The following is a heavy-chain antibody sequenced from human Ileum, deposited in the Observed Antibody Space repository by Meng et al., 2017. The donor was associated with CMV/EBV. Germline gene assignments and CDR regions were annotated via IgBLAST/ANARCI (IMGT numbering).Heavy chain of an antibody. J-gene: IGHJ4*02. CDR1: DSVSISTES. Sequence: QVQLHQSGPGLVKPSQTLSLPCAGDSVSISTESWNWSRQSPSRGLEWLGRTWYGSKWYYEYAVSVKSRITIIPDTSQNQISLQLNSVTPDDTAVYYCTYGWPLKYWGQGSLVTVSS. CDR3: TYGWPLKY. CDR2: TWYGSKWYY. D-gene: IGHD3-10*01. V-gene: IGHV6-1*01.